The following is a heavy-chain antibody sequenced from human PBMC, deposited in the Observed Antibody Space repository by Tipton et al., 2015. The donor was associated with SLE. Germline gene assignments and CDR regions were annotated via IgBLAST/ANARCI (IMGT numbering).Heavy chain of an antibody. Sequence: SLRLSCAASGFIFSEYAMNWVRQTPGKRLEWVSHITGPGVGTYYADSVKGRFTISRDNSKNTLYLQMNSLRAEDTAVYYCARDLHSGSYRRYFDYWGQGTLVTVSS. CDR3: ARDLHSGSYRRYFDY. J-gene: IGHJ4*02. CDR2: ITGPGVGT. D-gene: IGHD1-26*01. V-gene: IGHV3-23*01. CDR1: GFIFSEYA.